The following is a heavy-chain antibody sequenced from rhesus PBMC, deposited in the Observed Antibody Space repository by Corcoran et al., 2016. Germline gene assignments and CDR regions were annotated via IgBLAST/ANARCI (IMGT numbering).Heavy chain of an antibody. CDR3: ARHSSGYT. CDR1: GFSFSDYY. V-gene: IGHV3-178*01. D-gene: IGHD6-31*01. Sequence: EVQLVESGGGLAKPGGSRRLSCAASGFSFSDYYMDWVRQTSGKGVGWVSRISNGGMSTWYGYSVKSRCTISRENAKNTLYLQMDGLRTEDTAVYYCARHSSGYTWGQGVLVTVSS. J-gene: IGHJ4*01. CDR2: ISNGGMST.